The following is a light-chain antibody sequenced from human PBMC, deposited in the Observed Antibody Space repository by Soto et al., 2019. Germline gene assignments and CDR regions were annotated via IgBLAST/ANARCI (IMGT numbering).Light chain of an antibody. J-gene: IGKJ1*01. V-gene: IGKV3-20*01. CDR2: EAS. Sequence: ETVMTQSPVTLSVSPMDRASPSCRASQSVSSYLAWYQQKPGQAPRLLMYEASNRATGIPARFSGGGSGTDFTLTISRLEPEDFAVYYCHQYGSSRRTFGQGTKVDIK. CDR3: HQYGSSRRT. CDR1: QSVSSY.